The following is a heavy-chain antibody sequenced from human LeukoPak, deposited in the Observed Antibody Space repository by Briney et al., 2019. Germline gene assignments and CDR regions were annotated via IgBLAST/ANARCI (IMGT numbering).Heavy chain of an antibody. J-gene: IGHJ4*02. CDR2: IKKDGSEK. D-gene: IGHD3/OR15-3a*01. CDR1: GFTFSNYW. Sequence: GGSLRLSCTASGFTFSNYWMSWVRQAPGKGLEWVANIKKDGSEKYSVDSVKGRFTISRDNAKDSLYLQMNSLRAEDTAVYYCAREGPNSDFWTGYPADYWGQGTLVTVSS. V-gene: IGHV3-7*01. CDR3: AREGPNSDFWTGYPADY.